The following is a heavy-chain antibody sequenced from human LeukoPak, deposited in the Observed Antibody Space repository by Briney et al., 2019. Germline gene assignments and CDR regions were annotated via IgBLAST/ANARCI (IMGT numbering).Heavy chain of an antibody. CDR2: IWYDGSNK. D-gene: IGHD3-9*01. CDR1: GFTFSSYG. V-gene: IGHV3-33*01. Sequence: GESLRLSCAASGFTFSSYGMHWVRQAPGKGLEWVAVIWYDGSNKYYADSVKGRFTISRDNSKNTLYLQMNSLRAEDTAVYYCARNYDILTGYCMDVWGQGTTVTVSS. CDR3: ARNYDILTGYCMDV. J-gene: IGHJ6*02.